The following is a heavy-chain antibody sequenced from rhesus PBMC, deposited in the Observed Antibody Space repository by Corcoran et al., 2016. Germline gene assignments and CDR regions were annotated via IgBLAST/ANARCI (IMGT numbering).Heavy chain of an antibody. J-gene: IGHJ6*01. D-gene: IGHD5-24*01. CDR2: IYAKSPST. CDR1: GGSISAYHY. Sequence: QVQLQQWGEGLVKPSETLSLTCAVYGGSISAYHYWSWIRQPPGKGLEWIGYIYAKSPSTNYNPSLNNQVTISKDRSQNQFSLKLTSVTAADTAVYYCARGGTGGLDSWGQGVVVTVSS. CDR3: ARGGTGGLDS. V-gene: IGHV4-73*01.